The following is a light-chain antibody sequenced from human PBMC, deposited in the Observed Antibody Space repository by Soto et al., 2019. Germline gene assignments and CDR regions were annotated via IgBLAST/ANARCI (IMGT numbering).Light chain of an antibody. CDR3: NSYANTATFV. CDR2: DVS. V-gene: IGLV2-14*01. CDR1: SSDVGGYDF. J-gene: IGLJ1*01. Sequence: QSALTQPASVSGSPGQSITISCTGTSSDVGGYDFVSWYQQYPGRAHKLMIYDVSNRPSGVSTRFSGSKSGNTASLTISGLQAEDEADYYCNSYANTATFVFGTGTKLTVL.